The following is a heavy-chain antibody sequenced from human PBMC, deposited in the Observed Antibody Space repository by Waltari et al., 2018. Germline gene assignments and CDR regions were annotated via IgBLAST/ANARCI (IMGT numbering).Heavy chain of an antibody. V-gene: IGHV3-7*01. CDR1: GFTISRVW. CDR2: IGPDGSDK. J-gene: IGHJ4*02. D-gene: IGHD1-1*01. CDR3: VGWNDPINS. Sequence: EEQLVQSGGGLVPPGGPRPLPWPGSGFTISRVWMTWVRQAPGQGLQWVAHIGPDGSDKYYVDAVKGRFTISRDNAENSLLLQMSSLRVEDTALYYCVGWNDPINSWGQGTLVAVSS.